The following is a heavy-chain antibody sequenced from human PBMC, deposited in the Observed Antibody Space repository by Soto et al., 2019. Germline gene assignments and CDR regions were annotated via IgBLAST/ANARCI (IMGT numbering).Heavy chain of an antibody. Sequence: EVQLVESGGGLVQPGGSLRLSCAASGFAFSPYWMHWVRQTPGKGLVWVSRSNAEGSTIYADSVKGRFTISRDNAKNMLYLQMTSLRAEDTAVYFCARGSNTAFDPWGQGTLVTVSS. CDR2: SNAEGST. V-gene: IGHV3-74*01. D-gene: IGHD2-21*02. CDR1: GFAFSPYW. CDR3: ARGSNTAFDP. J-gene: IGHJ5*02.